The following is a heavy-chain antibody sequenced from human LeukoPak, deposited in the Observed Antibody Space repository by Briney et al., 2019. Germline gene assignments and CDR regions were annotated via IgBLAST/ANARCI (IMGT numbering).Heavy chain of an antibody. V-gene: IGHV4-34*01. D-gene: IGHD6-13*01. CDR2: INHSGST. Sequence: PSETLSLTCAVYGGSFSGYYWSWIRQPPGKGLEWIGEINHSGSTNYNPPLKSRVTISVDTSKNQFSLKLSSVTAADTAVYYCARRGYSSNWKHPYNWFDPWGQGTLVTVSS. CDR1: GGSFSGYY. J-gene: IGHJ5*02. CDR3: ARRGYSSNWKHPYNWFDP.